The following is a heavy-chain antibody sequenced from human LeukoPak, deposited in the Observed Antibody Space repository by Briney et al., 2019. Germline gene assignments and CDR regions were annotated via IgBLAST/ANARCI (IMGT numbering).Heavy chain of an antibody. CDR1: GGSISSSSYY. CDR3: ARFSYYCYYMDV. Sequence: SETLSLTCIVSGGSISSSSYYWGWIRQPPGKQLEWIGSIYYSGSTYYNPSLKSRVTISVDTSKIQFSLKLSSVTAADTAVYYCARFSYYCYYMDVWGNGTTVTVSS. V-gene: IGHV4-39*01. CDR2: IYYSGST. J-gene: IGHJ6*03.